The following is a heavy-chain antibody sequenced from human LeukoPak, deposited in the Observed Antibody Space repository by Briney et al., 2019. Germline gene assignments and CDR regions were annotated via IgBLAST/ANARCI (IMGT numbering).Heavy chain of an antibody. CDR3: ARNPPGIVGAPTHYCYYMDV. V-gene: IGHV3-7*01. Sequence: GGSLRLSCAASGFTFSSYWMSWVRQAPGKGLQWVANIKQDGSEKNYVDSVKGRFSISRDNAKNSLYLQMNSLTAEDTAVYYCARNPPGIVGAPTHYCYYMDVWGRGTTVTISS. CDR2: IKQDGSEK. D-gene: IGHD1-26*01. CDR1: GFTFSSYW. J-gene: IGHJ6*03.